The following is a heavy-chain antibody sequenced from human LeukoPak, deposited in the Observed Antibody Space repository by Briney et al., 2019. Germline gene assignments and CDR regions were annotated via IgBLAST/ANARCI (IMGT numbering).Heavy chain of an antibody. J-gene: IGHJ4*02. CDR2: ISGSGSTT. Sequence: GGSLRLSCAASGFTFSSYAMTWVRQAPGKGLEWASAISGSGSTTYYADSVKGRFTISRDNSKNTLYLQMSSLRAEGTAVYYCAKVGDYYGSGKYSNFDYWGQGTLVTVSS. CDR1: GFTFSSYA. D-gene: IGHD3-10*01. CDR3: AKVGDYYGSGKYSNFDY. V-gene: IGHV3-23*01.